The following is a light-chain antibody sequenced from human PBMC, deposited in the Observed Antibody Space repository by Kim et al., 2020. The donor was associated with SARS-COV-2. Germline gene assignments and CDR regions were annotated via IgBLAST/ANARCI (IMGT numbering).Light chain of an antibody. CDR3: SAWDSSLNAWV. Sequence: AHLAATGNSHNCSNEGAAWLRQHRRHPPKFLSYRNNNRPSGISERLSASRSGNTASLTITGLQPEDEADYYCSAWDSSLNAWVFGGGTQLTVL. CDR2: RNN. CDR1: SHNCSNEG. J-gene: IGLJ2*01. V-gene: IGLV10-54*01.